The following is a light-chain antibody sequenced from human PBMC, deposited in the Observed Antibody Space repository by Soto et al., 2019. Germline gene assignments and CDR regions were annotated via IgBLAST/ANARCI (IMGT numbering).Light chain of an antibody. J-gene: IGKJ1*01. CDR2: KAS. V-gene: IGKV1-5*03. CDR1: QTIGKY. CDR3: QHYNSYSEA. Sequence: DIQMTQSPAYLSPSVGDRVTITCRASQTIGKYLNWYQQKPGKAPKXLIYKASTLKSGVPSRFSGSGSGTELTLTISSLQPDDGATYEGQHYNSYSEAFGQGTKVDNK.